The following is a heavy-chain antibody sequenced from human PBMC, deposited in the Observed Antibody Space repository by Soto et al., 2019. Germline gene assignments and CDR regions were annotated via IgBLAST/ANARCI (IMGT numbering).Heavy chain of an antibody. V-gene: IGHV1-3*01. Sequence: ASVRVSCKASGYTFTSYAMHWVRQAPGQRLEWMGWINAGNGNTKYSQKFQGRVTITRDTSASTAYMELSSLRSEDTAVYYCARFGGTALSYNWFDRWGQGTRVTVSS. CDR2: INAGNGNT. D-gene: IGHD3-16*01. CDR3: ARFGGTALSYNWFDR. J-gene: IGHJ5*02. CDR1: GYTFTSYA.